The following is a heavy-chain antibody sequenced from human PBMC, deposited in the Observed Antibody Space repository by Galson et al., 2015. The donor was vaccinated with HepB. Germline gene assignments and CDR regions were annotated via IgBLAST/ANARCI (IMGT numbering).Heavy chain of an antibody. D-gene: IGHD2-2*01. V-gene: IGHV1-69*13. CDR3: ARRARVVPAAMYYYYYGMDV. J-gene: IGHJ6*02. Sequence: SVKVSCKASGGTFSSYAISWVRQAPGRGLEWMGGIIPIFGTANYAQKFQGRVTITADESTSTAYMELSSLRSEDTAVYYCARRARVVPAAMYYYYYGMDVWGQGTTVTVSS. CDR2: IIPIFGTA. CDR1: GGTFSSYA.